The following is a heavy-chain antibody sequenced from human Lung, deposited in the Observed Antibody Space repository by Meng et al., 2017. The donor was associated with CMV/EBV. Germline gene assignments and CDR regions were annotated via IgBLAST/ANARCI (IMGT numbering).Heavy chain of an antibody. D-gene: IGHD1-7*01. CDR2: IYYSGST. V-gene: IGHV4-38-2*02. Sequence: SETLSLXCTVSGYSISSGYYWGWIRQPPGKGLEWIGSIYYSGSTYYNPSLKSRVTISVDTSKNQFSLKLSSVTAADTAVYYCARDNWNYDQKLFDYWGQGXLVTVSS. CDR3: ARDNWNYDQKLFDY. J-gene: IGHJ4*02. CDR1: GYSISSGYY.